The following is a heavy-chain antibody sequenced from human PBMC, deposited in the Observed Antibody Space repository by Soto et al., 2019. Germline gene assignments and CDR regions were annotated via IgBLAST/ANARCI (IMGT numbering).Heavy chain of an antibody. Sequence: PGGSLRLACAASGFTFSSHAMGWLRQAPGTGPEWVAFVDGSGGDTSYADSVKGRFIVSRDNSDNSLFLHMNSLRAEDTGRYFCAKEIFAAAYAATSAFDLWGQGTLVTVSS. J-gene: IGHJ4*02. D-gene: IGHD2-8*01. CDR2: VDGSGGDT. CDR3: AKEIFAAAYAATSAFDL. CDR1: GFTFSSHA. V-gene: IGHV3-23*01.